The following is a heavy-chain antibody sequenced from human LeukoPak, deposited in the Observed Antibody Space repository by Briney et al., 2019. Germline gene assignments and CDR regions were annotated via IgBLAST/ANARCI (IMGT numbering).Heavy chain of an antibody. J-gene: IGHJ4*02. CDR2: IHYSGST. CDR3: ARWYSSGWAFDY. D-gene: IGHD6-19*01. CDR1: GGSISSYY. Sequence: PSETLSLTCTVSGGSISSYYWNWMRQPPGKGLEWIGYIHYSGSTKYNPSLKSRVTISVDTSKNQFSLKLSSVTAADTAVYYCARWYSSGWAFDYWGQGTLDPVSS. V-gene: IGHV4-59*08.